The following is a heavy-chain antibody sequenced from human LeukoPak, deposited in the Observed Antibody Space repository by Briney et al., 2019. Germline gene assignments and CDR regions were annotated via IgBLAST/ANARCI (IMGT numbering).Heavy chain of an antibody. CDR3: ATERGDFFDS. J-gene: IGHJ4*02. V-gene: IGHV3-23*01. D-gene: IGHD5-24*01. CDR1: GFIFKNFA. CDR2: ISGSGDSP. Sequence: GGSLRLSCAAPGFIFKNFAMSWIRQAPGKGLEWVSAISGSGDSPYYADSVRGRFSISRDNSRDILFLHMNSLRPEDTATYYCATERGDFFDSWGQGTLVTVSS.